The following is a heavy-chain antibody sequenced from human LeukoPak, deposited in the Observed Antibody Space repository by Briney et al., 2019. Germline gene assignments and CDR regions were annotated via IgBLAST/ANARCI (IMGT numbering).Heavy chain of an antibody. J-gene: IGHJ4*02. CDR2: IYYSGST. V-gene: IGHV4-59*01. Sequence: PSETLSLTCAVSGGSISSYYWSWIRQPPGKGLKFIGHIYYSGSTNYNPSLKSRVTISVDTFKKQFSLNLSSVTAADTAVYYCAGAFPDSSRYIGPLDHWGQGTLVTVSS. CDR1: GGSISSYY. CDR3: AGAFPDSSRYIGPLDH. D-gene: IGHD3-22*01.